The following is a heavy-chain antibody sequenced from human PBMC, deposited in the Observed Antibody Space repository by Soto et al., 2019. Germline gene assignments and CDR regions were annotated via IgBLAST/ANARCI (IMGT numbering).Heavy chain of an antibody. V-gene: IGHV4-39*01. CDR2: IYYSGST. Sequence: PSETLSLTCTVSGGSISSSSYYWGWIRQPPGKGLEWIGSIYYSGSTYYNPSLKSRVTISVDTSKNQFSLKLSSVTAADTAVYYCARHHWQLGLWNWFDPWGQGTLVTVSS. CDR3: ARHHWQLGLWNWFDP. J-gene: IGHJ5*02. CDR1: GGSISSSSYY. D-gene: IGHD6-6*01.